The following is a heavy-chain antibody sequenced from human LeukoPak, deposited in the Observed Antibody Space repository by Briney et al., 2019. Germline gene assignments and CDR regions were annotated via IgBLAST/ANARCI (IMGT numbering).Heavy chain of an antibody. J-gene: IGHJ4*02. Sequence: GGSLRLSCAASGFTFSNHWMHWGRQAPGKGLMWVWGFSRGGSRTDYAHSVKSRFTIPRDDAKNTLYLQLNSLRAEDTAVYFCARGGSDTAMAHDYWGQGTLVTVSS. CDR2: FSRGGSRT. V-gene: IGHV3-74*01. CDR1: GFTFSNHW. D-gene: IGHD5-18*01. CDR3: ARGGSDTAMAHDY.